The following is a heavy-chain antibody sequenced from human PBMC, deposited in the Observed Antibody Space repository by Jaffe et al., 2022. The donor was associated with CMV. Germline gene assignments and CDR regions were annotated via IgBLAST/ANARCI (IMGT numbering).Heavy chain of an antibody. CDR2: IYSGGST. CDR1: GGSISSSDYY. CDR3: ARQRSGYDWRNIYYFDY. J-gene: IGHJ4*02. Sequence: QLQLQESGPGLVKPSETLSLTCTVSGGSISSSDYYWGWIRQPPGKGLEWIGSIYSGGSTYYNPSFKSRVTISVDTSKNQFSLKLSSVTAADTAVYYCARQRSGYDWRNIYYFDYWGQGTLVTVSS. V-gene: IGHV4-39*01. D-gene: IGHD5-12*01.